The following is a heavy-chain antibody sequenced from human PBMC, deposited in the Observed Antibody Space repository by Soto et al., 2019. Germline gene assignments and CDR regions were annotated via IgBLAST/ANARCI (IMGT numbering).Heavy chain of an antibody. J-gene: IGHJ4*02. Sequence: QVQLVESGGGVVQPGRSLRLSCAASGFTFSSYAMHWVRQAPGKGLEWVAFISYDGSNKYYADSVKRRFTIFRDNSKNTLYLQMSSLRAEDTAVYYCARDGSPYYYDSSGYYSYYFAYWGQGTLVTVSS. D-gene: IGHD3-22*01. CDR3: ARDGSPYYYDSSGYYSYYFAY. CDR1: GFTFSSYA. V-gene: IGHV3-30-3*01. CDR2: ISYDGSNK.